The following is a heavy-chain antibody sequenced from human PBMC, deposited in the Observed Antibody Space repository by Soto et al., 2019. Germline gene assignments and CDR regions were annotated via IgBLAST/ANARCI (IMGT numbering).Heavy chain of an antibody. Sequence: SETLSLTCTVSGVSIHNSHSFWAWIRQPPGKGLQFIASVYHNGGAHYNSSLKSRVTISVDAANNQVSLRMRSLTAADTAFYYCGRVVEGATRHTDPDSWGQGILVTVSS. CDR2: VYHNGGA. J-gene: IGHJ5*01. V-gene: IGHV4-39*01. D-gene: IGHD2-21*01. CDR1: GVSIHNSHSF. CDR3: GRVVEGATRHTDPDS.